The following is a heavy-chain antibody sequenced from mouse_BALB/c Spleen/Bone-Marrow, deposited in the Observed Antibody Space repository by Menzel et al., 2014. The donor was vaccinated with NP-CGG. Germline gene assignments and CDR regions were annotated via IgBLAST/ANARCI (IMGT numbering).Heavy chain of an antibody. D-gene: IGHD2-4*01. J-gene: IGHJ3*01. Sequence: VQLQQPGAELVKPGASVKLSCTASGFNIKDTYMHWVKQRPERGLEWIGRIDPANGNTKYDPKFQGKATITADTSSNTAYLQLSSLTSEDTAVYYCARRGLYYDYDAWFAYWGQGTLVTVSA. CDR1: GFNIKDTY. CDR2: IDPANGNT. CDR3: ARRGLYYDYDAWFAY. V-gene: IGHV14-3*02.